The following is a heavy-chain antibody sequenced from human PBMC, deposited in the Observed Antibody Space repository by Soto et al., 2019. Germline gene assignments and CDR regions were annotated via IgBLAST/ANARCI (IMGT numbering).Heavy chain of an antibody. CDR3: ARSRELDY. CDR2: IFPSGST. Sequence: SETLSLTCGVSGGSLSGATYSWNWIRQPPGKGLEWICYIFPSGSTYYIPSLKSRVTISIDVSKNQFSLSLRSLTAADTAVYYCARSRELDYWSQGTLVTV. CDR1: GGSLSGATYS. V-gene: IGHV4-30-2*01. J-gene: IGHJ4*02.